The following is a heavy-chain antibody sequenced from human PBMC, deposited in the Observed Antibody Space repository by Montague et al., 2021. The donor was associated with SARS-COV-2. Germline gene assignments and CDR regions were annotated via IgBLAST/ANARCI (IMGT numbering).Heavy chain of an antibody. J-gene: IGHJ4*02. Sequence: SETLSLTCSVSGEPISGCFWNWIRQRAGKGLEGIGRIYDRGGTDYNPSLESRGTMSVDTSKNQFSLKVNSVTAADTAMYYCARGVVAATPVVDYWGRGTLVTVSS. V-gene: IGHV4-4*07. CDR3: ARGVVAATPVVDY. D-gene: IGHD2-15*01. CDR1: GEPISGCF. CDR2: IYDRGGT.